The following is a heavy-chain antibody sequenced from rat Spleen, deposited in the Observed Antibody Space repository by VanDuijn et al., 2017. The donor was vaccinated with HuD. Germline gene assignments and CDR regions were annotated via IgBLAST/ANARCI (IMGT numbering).Heavy chain of an antibody. CDR1: GFTFSDYS. V-gene: IGHV5-17*01. J-gene: IGHJ2*01. D-gene: IGHD5-1*01. CDR3: ARHPQLGVYWYFDF. Sequence: EVQLVESGGGLVQPGRSLKLSCAASGFTFSDYSMAWVRQAPKKGPEWVATILYDDTNTFYRDSVKGRFTIFRDNAKSTLYLQMNSLRSEDTATYYCARHPQLGVYWYFDFWGQGVMVTVSS. CDR2: ILYDDTNT.